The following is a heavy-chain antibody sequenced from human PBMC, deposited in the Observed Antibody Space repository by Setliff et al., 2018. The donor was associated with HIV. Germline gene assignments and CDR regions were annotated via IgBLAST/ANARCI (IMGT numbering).Heavy chain of an antibody. D-gene: IGHD2-8*01. CDR1: GDTFSNYA. V-gene: IGHV1-69*05. CDR3: ASGSGYCNKGDCYIGVHRTPDKYYFDS. CDR2: INPLFGTT. Sequence: SVKVSCKASGDTFSNYAITWVRQAPGQGLEWMGGINPLFGTTNYAHNFQGRLTITTDQIMSTAYMELTSLRSEDTAVHYCASGSGYCNKGDCYIGVHRTPDKYYFDSWGQGTLVTVS. J-gene: IGHJ4*02.